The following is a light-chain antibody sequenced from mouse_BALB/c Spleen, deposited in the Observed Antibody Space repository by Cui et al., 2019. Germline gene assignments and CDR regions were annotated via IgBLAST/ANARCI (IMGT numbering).Light chain of an antibody. V-gene: IGKV1-135*01. J-gene: IGKJ1*01. CDR1: QSLLDSDGKTY. CDR3: WKGTHLTWT. CDR2: LVS. Sequence: DVVMTLTPLTFSVTIGQPAAIACKSSQSLLDSDGKTYLNWLLQRPGQSPKRLIYLVSKLDSGVPDRFTGSGSGTDFTLKISRVEAEDLGVYYCWKGTHLTWTFGGGTKLEIK.